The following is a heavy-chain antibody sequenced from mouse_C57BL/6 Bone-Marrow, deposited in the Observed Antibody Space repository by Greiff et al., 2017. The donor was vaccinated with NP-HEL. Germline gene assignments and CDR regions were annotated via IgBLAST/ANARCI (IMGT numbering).Heavy chain of an antibody. CDR2: IWWDDDK. Sequence: QVTLKESGPGILQPSQTLSLTCSFSGFSLSTFGMGVGWIRQPSGKGLEWLAHIWWDDDKYYNPALKSRLTISKDTSKNQVFLKIANVDTADTATYYCARIGFAPWYYGSSYWYFDVWGTGTTVTVSS. CDR1: GFSLSTFGMG. J-gene: IGHJ1*03. D-gene: IGHD1-1*01. V-gene: IGHV8-8*01. CDR3: ARIGFAPWYYGSSYWYFDV.